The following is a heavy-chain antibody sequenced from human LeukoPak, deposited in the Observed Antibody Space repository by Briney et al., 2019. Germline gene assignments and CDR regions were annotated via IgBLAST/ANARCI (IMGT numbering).Heavy chain of an antibody. CDR2: ISAYNGNT. CDR1: GYTFTSYG. J-gene: IGHJ4*02. Sequence: ASVKVSCKASGYTFTSYGISWVRQAPGQGLEWMGWISAYNGNTNYAQKLQGRVTMTTDTSTSTAYMELRSLRSDDTAVYYSARAAALYYYDSSGSHFDYWGQGPLVTVSS. CDR3: ARAAALYYYDSSGSHFDY. V-gene: IGHV1-18*01. D-gene: IGHD3-22*01.